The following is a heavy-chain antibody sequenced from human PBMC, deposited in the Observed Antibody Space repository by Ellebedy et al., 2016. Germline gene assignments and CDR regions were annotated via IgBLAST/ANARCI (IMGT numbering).Heavy chain of an antibody. Sequence: GGSLRLSCAASGFTFSRYAIHWVRQAPGRGLEWVASFSYDGNDDTNYADSVRGRFTISRDNSKNTVDLQMKSLRSDDTAVYYCAREGGIFRGAFDYWGQGALVIVSS. CDR1: GFTFSRYA. V-gene: IGHV3-30-3*01. D-gene: IGHD2-21*01. CDR2: FSYDGNDDT. J-gene: IGHJ4*02. CDR3: AREGGIFRGAFDY.